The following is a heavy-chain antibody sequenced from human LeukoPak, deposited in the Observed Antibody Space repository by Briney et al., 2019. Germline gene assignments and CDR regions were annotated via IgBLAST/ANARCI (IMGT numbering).Heavy chain of an antibody. D-gene: IGHD3-22*01. Sequence: GESLKISCKGSGYSFTSYWIGWLRQMPGKGLEWMGIIYPGDSDTRYSPSFQGQVTISADKSISTAYLQWSRLKASEPAMYYCARHTRHYYDSSGYPYWGQGTLVTVSS. CDR2: IYPGDSDT. CDR1: GYSFTSYW. CDR3: ARHTRHYYDSSGYPY. J-gene: IGHJ4*02. V-gene: IGHV5-51*01.